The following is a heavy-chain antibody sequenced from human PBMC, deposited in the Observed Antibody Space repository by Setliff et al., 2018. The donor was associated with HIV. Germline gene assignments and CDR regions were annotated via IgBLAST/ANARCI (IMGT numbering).Heavy chain of an antibody. CDR2: ITPISGTA. V-gene: IGHV1-69*06. Sequence: SVKVSCKASGYSFITYGISWVRQAPGQGLEWMGGITPISGTANYAQKFHGRVTITADTSTDTAYMELRSLTSDDTAIYYCASERSRGNYYYSMDVWGRGTTVTVSS. J-gene: IGHJ6*03. CDR3: ASERSRGNYYYSMDV. CDR1: GYSFITYG.